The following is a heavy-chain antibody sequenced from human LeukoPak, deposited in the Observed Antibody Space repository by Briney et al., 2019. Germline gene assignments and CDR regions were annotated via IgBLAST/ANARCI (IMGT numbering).Heavy chain of an antibody. CDR2: INQDGRET. V-gene: IGHV3-7*01. CDR1: RFTFSSFW. J-gene: IGHJ4*02. CDR3: ARDTYGGFDY. D-gene: IGHD4-23*01. Sequence: GGSLRLSCGASRFTFSSFWMGWLRQAPGKGLEWVASINQDGRETYYVDSVKGRFTISRDNAKNSLFLQINSLKTDDTAVYYCARDTYGGFDYWGQGTLVTVSS.